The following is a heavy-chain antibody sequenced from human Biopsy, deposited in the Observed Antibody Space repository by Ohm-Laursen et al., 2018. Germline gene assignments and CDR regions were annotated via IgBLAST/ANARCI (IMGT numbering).Heavy chain of an antibody. CDR1: GYPFITYG. CDR2: ISGLNGIK. Sequence: GASVKVSCKASGYPFITYGISWVRQAPGQGLEWVGWISGLNGIKTSASKFQGRLTMTTDRSASTAYMELRGLRSDDTAVYYCTRDLQTRAETFDSWGQGTLVIVSS. D-gene: IGHD4-11*01. J-gene: IGHJ5*01. V-gene: IGHV1-18*01. CDR3: TRDLQTRAETFDS.